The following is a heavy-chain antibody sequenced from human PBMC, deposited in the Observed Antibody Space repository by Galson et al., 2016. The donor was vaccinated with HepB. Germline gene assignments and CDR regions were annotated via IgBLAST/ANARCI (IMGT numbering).Heavy chain of an antibody. J-gene: IGHJ6*02. Sequence: SLRLSCAASGFRFGDYAMHWVRQAPGKGLEWVSGINGNSYSRGYADSVKGRFSIFRDNAKNSLYLQMNSLRDEDTAVYYCARDMSSFYNYYYYGMDVWGQGTTVTVSS. CDR3: ARDMSSFYNYYYYGMDV. V-gene: IGHV3-9*01. CDR1: GFRFGDYA. D-gene: IGHD6-13*01. CDR2: INGNSYSR.